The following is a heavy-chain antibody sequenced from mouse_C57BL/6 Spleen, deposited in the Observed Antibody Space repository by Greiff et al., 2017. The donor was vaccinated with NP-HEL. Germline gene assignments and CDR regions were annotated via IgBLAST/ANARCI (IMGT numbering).Heavy chain of an antibody. CDR1: GYAFSSSW. D-gene: IGHD1-1*01. J-gene: IGHJ4*01. CDR2: IYPGDGDT. V-gene: IGHV1-82*01. CDR3: ARAIYYYGSSYGDDAMDY. Sequence: QVTLKESGPELVKPGASVKISCKASGYAFSSSWMNWVKQRPGKGLEWIGRIYPGDGDTNYNGKFKGKATLTADKSSSTAYMQLSSLTSEDSAVYFCARAIYYYGSSYGDDAMDYWGQGTSVTVSS.